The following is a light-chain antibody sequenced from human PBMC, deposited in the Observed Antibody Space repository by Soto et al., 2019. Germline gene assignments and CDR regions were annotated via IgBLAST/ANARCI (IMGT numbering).Light chain of an antibody. Sequence: EIVLTQSPGTLSLSPGDRATLSCRASQSVSRSYLGWYQQKPGQAPRLLISDASDRATGVPGRFSGSGSGTHFTLTISSLEAEDFAIYYCQHHSNWPPITFGQGTRLEIK. CDR2: DAS. CDR3: QHHSNWPPIT. J-gene: IGKJ5*01. CDR1: QSVSRSY. V-gene: IGKV3D-20*02.